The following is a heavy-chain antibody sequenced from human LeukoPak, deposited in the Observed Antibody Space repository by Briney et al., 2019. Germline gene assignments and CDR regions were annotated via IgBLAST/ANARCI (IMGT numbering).Heavy chain of an antibody. V-gene: IGHV3-23*01. D-gene: IGHD3-22*01. CDR1: GFTFSSYG. J-gene: IGHJ5*02. CDR2: IRGSGGSQ. Sequence: GGSLRLSCAASGFTFSSYGMIGVRQAPGKGLEWVSAIRGSGGSQYYADSVKGPFTISRDSSKNTLYLQMDSLRVEDTAVYYCANGSSFISGYSYNWFDPWGQGTLVTVSS. CDR3: ANGSSFISGYSYNWFDP.